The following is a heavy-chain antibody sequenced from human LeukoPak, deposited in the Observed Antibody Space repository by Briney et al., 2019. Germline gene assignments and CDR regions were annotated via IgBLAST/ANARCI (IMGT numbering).Heavy chain of an antibody. Sequence: ASVKVSCKASGYTFTSYDINWVRQATGQGLEWMGRMNPNSGNTGYAQKFQGRVTMTRNTSISTAYMELSSLRSEDTAVYYCASARGVTTSDAFDIWGQGTMVTVSS. CDR3: ASARGVTTSDAFDI. V-gene: IGHV1-8*01. D-gene: IGHD4-17*01. J-gene: IGHJ3*02. CDR2: MNPNSGNT. CDR1: GYTFTSYD.